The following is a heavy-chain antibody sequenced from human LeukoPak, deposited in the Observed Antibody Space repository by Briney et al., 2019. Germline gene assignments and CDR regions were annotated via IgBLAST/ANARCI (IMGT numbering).Heavy chain of an antibody. V-gene: IGHV1-69*06. CDR2: IIPIFGTA. D-gene: IGHD1-7*01. J-gene: IGHJ3*02. CDR3: AREKRAKLELQEAFDI. CDR1: GGTFSSYA. Sequence: ASVKVSCKASGGTFSSYAISWVRQAPGQGLEWMGGIIPIFGTANYAQKFQGRVTITADKSTSTAYMELSSLRSEDTAVYYCAREKRAKLELQEAFDIWGQGTMVTVSS.